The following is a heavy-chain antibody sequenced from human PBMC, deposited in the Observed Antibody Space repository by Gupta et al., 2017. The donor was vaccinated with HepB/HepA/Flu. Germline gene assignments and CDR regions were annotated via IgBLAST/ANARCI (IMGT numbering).Heavy chain of an antibody. CDR1: GFAFSSYG. V-gene: IGHV3-30*18. D-gene: IGHD2/OR15-2a*01. CDR3: AKDRISGFDS. Sequence: QVQLVESGGGVVQPGKSLRLSCAASGFAFSSYGMHWVRQAPDMGLGWVALVSYNGRNQDYGDSVKGRFTISRDNSKNMVYLQMNSLRVEDTGVYYCAKDRISGFDSWGQGTRVIVST. J-gene: IGHJ4*02. CDR2: VSYNGRNQ.